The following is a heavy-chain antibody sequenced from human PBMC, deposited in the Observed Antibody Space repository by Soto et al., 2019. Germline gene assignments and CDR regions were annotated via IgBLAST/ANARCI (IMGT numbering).Heavy chain of an antibody. CDR1: GYSFTSYW. CDR2: IDPSDSYT. V-gene: IGHV5-10-1*01. J-gene: IGHJ6*02. D-gene: IGHD3-10*01. Sequence: PGESLKISCKGSGYSFTSYWISWVRQMPGKGLEWMGRIDPSDSYTNYSPSFQGHVTISADKSISTAYLQWSSLKASDTAMYYWARRFIWFGEFTYYYGMDVWGQGTTVTVSS. CDR3: ARRFIWFGEFTYYYGMDV.